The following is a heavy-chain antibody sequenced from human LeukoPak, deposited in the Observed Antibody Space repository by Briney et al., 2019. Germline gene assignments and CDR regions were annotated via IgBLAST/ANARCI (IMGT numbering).Heavy chain of an antibody. CDR3: ARGNSDYDHDY. CDR2: ISTTSRYI. J-gene: IGHJ4*02. Sequence: GGSRGLSCAVSGFTISSYGMNWVRQAPGKGLEWVSSISTTSRYIYYADSMKGRFTVSRDNAKNSLSLQMNSLRAEDTAVYNCARGNSDYDHDYWGQGTLVTVSS. D-gene: IGHD4-11*01. CDR1: GFTISSYG. V-gene: IGHV3-21*01.